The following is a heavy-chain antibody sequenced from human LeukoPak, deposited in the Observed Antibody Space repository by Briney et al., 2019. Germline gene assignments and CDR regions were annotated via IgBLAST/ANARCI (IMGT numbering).Heavy chain of an antibody. CDR3: ARGYGSGSYDY. CDR2: IYYSGRT. V-gene: IGHV4-59*06. Sequence: SETLSLTCTVSGGSISSYYWSWIRQHPGKGLEWIGYIYYSGRTYYNPSLKSRVTIPVDTSKNQFSLKLNSVTAADTAVYYCARGYGSGSYDYWGQGTLVTVSS. J-gene: IGHJ4*02. CDR1: GGSISSYY. D-gene: IGHD3-10*01.